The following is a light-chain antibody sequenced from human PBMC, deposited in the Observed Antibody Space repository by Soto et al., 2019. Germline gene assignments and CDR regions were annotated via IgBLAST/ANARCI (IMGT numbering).Light chain of an antibody. V-gene: IGKV1-5*03. Sequence: MTQSPSTLSASVGDRVTITCRASQSISSWLAWYQQKPGKAPKLLIYKASSLESGVPSRFSGSGSGTEFTLTISSLQPDDYATYYCQEYNSHSRYTFGQGTKLEIK. CDR2: KAS. CDR3: QEYNSHSRYT. CDR1: QSISSW. J-gene: IGKJ2*01.